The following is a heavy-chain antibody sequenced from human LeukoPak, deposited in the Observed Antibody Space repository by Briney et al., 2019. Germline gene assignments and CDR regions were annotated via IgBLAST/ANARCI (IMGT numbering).Heavy chain of an antibody. Sequence: GGSLRLSCVGSGCTFSTYWMTWVRQAPGKGLEWVANINQDGSDKYYVDSVKGRFTISRDNDRNSLYLQMDSLRAEDTAVYYCARTRGSPTPTPYYFDYWGQGTLVTASS. V-gene: IGHV3-7*05. CDR1: GCTFSTYW. J-gene: IGHJ4*02. D-gene: IGHD3-16*01. CDR3: ARTRGSPTPTPYYFDY. CDR2: INQDGSDK.